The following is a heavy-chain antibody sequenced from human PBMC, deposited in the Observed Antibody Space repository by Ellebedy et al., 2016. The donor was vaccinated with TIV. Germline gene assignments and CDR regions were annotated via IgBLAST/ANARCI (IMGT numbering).Heavy chain of an antibody. V-gene: IGHV1-69*13. D-gene: IGHD1-7*01. Sequence: SVKVSXXASGGTFSSYAISWVRQAPGQGLEWMGGIIPIFGTANYAQKFQGRVTITADESTSTAYMELSSLRSEDTAVYYCARGRNYAYWYFDLWGRGTLVTVSS. CDR2: IIPIFGTA. CDR3: ARGRNYAYWYFDL. J-gene: IGHJ2*01. CDR1: GGTFSSYA.